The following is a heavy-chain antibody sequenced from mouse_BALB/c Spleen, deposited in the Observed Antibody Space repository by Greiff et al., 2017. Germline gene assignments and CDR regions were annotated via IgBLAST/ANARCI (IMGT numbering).Heavy chain of an antibody. V-gene: IGHV14-1*02. Sequence: VQLQQSGAELVRPGALVKLSCKASGFNIKDYYMHWVKQRPEQGLEWIGWIDPENGNTIYDPKFQGKASITADTSSNTAYLQLSSLTSEDTAVYYCASGTAHAMDYWGQGTSGTVSS. J-gene: IGHJ4*01. CDR3: ASGTAHAMDY. CDR2: IDPENGNT. CDR1: GFNIKDYY. D-gene: IGHD1-2*01.